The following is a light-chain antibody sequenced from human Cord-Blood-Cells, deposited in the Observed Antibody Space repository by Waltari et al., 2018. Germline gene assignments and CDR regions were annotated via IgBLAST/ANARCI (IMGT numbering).Light chain of an antibody. J-gene: IGLJ2*01. CDR2: DVS. Sequence: QSALTQPASVSGSPGQSITISCTGTSSDVGGYHYVSWYQQHPGKAPKLMIYDVSNRPSGVSNRFSGSMSDNPASLTISGLQAEDEADYYCSAYTGSSALYVVFGVGTKRTVL. V-gene: IGLV2-14*01. CDR1: SSDVGGYHY. CDR3: SAYTGSSALYVV.